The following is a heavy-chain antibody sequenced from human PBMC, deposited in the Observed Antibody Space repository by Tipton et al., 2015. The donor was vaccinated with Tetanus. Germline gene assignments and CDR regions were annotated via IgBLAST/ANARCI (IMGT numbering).Heavy chain of an antibody. D-gene: IGHD3-22*01. V-gene: IGHV4-4*07. CDR2: IYISGST. CDR3: ARDLSGFLFDAFDL. J-gene: IGHJ3*01. CDR1: GGSLSSRY. Sequence: TVSLTCNVSGGSLSSRYWSWIRQTAGKRLEWIGRIYISGSTDYNPSLKTRVSMSVGTSKNQFSLKLSSVTASDTAVYYCARDLSGFLFDAFDLWGQGIMVTVSS.